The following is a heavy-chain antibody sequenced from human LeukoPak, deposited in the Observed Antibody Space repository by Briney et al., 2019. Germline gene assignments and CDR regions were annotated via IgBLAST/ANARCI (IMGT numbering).Heavy chain of an antibody. CDR1: GYSISSGYY. CDR3: ARWGPYSSGWARIFDY. Sequence: SETLSLTCTVSGYSISSGYYWGWIRQPPGKGLEWIGSIYHSGSTYYNPSLKSRVTISVDTSKNQFSLKLSSVTAADTAVYYCARWGPYSSGWARIFDYWGQGTLVTVSS. CDR2: IYHSGST. J-gene: IGHJ4*02. V-gene: IGHV4-38-2*02. D-gene: IGHD6-19*01.